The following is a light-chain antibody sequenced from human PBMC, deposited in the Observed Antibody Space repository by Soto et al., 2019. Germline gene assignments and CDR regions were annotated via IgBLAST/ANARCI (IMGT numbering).Light chain of an antibody. J-gene: IGKJ1*01. V-gene: IGKV3-20*01. Sequence: IVMTQYPATLSLSPGERATLSCRASQSVNIHLAWYQQKHGQAPRLLIYGASARATGIPDRFSGSVSGADGTLTITSLVPEDGSVYYCHQSGRATRTFGQGTKVDIK. CDR1: QSVNIH. CDR3: HQSGRATRT. CDR2: GAS.